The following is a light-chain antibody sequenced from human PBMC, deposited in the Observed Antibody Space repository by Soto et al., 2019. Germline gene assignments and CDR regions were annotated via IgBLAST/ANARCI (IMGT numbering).Light chain of an antibody. V-gene: IGKV3-20*01. CDR1: QSLGSSS. Sequence: EIVLTQSPGTLSLSPGERVTLSCRASQSLGSSSLAWYQQKPGQAPRLLIHGSSSRATGIPDRFSGSGSGTDFIITISRLEPEDFAVYYCQQYGSSPLTFGGGTKVEIK. J-gene: IGKJ4*01. CDR2: GSS. CDR3: QQYGSSPLT.